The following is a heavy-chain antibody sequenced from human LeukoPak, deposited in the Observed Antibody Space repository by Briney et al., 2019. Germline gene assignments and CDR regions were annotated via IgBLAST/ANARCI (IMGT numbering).Heavy chain of an antibody. CDR3: ARGSEWASGVSDY. Sequence: GGSLRLSCAASGFTFSSCGMNWVRQAPGKGLEWVSSISGSSTYIYYADTVKGRFTISRDNAKNSLYLQMNSLRAEDTAVYYCARGSEWASGVSDYWGQGTLVTVSS. V-gene: IGHV3-21*01. CDR1: GFTFSSCG. D-gene: IGHD3-3*01. J-gene: IGHJ4*02. CDR2: ISGSSTYI.